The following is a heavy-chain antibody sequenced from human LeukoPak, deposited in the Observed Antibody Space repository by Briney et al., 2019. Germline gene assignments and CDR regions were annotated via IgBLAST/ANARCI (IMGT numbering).Heavy chain of an antibody. V-gene: IGHV3-7*04. D-gene: IGHD3-10*01. CDR3: ARDFSGSGSFYTEGVDY. Sequence: GGSLRLSCAASEFTFSNYWMSWVRQAPGKGPEWVANIKYDGSEKYYEDSVKGRFTISRDNAKNSLYLQMNSLRAEDTAVYYCARDFSGSGSFYTEGVDYWGQGTLVTVSS. J-gene: IGHJ4*02. CDR1: EFTFSNYW. CDR2: IKYDGSEK.